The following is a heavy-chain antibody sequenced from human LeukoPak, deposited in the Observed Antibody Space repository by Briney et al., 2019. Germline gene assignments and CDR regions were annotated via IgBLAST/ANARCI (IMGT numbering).Heavy chain of an antibody. Sequence: PGGSLRLAWAVAGLTLSNFWMHWDRHAPGKGLVWVSGIDSDRTITRYADSVKGRFTISRDNSKNTLYLQMNNLRAEDTAVYYCASDSYSPEYFQHWGQGTLVTVPS. CDR2: IDSDRTIT. V-gene: IGHV3-74*01. CDR1: GLTLSNFW. D-gene: IGHD2-15*01. J-gene: IGHJ1*01. CDR3: ASDSYSPEYFQH.